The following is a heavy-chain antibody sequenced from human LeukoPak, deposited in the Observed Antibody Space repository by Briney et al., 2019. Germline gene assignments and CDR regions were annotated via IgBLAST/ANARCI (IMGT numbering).Heavy chain of an antibody. CDR3: ASHPRATYCGGDCKADHDY. J-gene: IGHJ4*02. D-gene: IGHD2-21*02. V-gene: IGHV1-69*04. Sequence: ASVKVSCKASGGTFSSYAISWVRQAPGQGLEWMGRIIPILGIANYAQKFQGRVTITADKSTSTAYMELSSLRSEDTAVYYCASHPRATYCGGDCKADHDYWGQGTLVTVSS. CDR1: GGTFSSYA. CDR2: IIPILGIA.